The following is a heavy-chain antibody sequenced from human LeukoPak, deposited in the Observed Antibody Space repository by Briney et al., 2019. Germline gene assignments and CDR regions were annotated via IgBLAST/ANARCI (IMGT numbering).Heavy chain of an antibody. V-gene: IGHV3-23*01. J-gene: IGHJ4*02. Sequence: GGSLRLSCAASGLNFSRIAMPWVRQAPAKGLEWVSTIRSNGDTAYNADSVRGRFAISRDNSKNALFLQMNSLRVEDTAIYYCAKGQELDDGVFDSWGQGTLVTVSS. CDR3: AKGQELDDGVFDS. CDR2: IRSNGDTA. CDR1: GLNFSRIA. D-gene: IGHD1-1*01.